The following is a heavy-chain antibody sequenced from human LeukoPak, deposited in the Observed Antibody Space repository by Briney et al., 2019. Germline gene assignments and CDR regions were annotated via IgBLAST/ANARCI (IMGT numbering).Heavy chain of an antibody. J-gene: IGHJ4*02. Sequence: EASVKVSCKASGYTFTSNYIHWVRQAPGQGLEWMGMIYPRDGSTSYAQKFQGRVTVTRDTSTSRVHMELSGLRSEDTAVYYCARDQEGFDYWGQGTLVTVSS. V-gene: IGHV1-46*01. CDR2: IYPRDGST. CDR3: ARDQEGFDY. CDR1: GYTFTSNY.